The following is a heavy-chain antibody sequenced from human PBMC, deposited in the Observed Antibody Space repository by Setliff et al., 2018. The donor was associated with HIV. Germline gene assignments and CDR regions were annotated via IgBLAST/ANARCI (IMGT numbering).Heavy chain of an antibody. Sequence: KPSETLSLTCAVYGGSFSGYYWSWIRQPPGKGLEWIGEINHSGSTNYSPSLKSRVTISVDTSMDQFSLKLNSVTAADTAVYYCAAASSWDPLLDYWGQGTLVTVSS. V-gene: IGHV4-34*01. J-gene: IGHJ4*02. D-gene: IGHD6-13*01. CDR3: AAASSWDPLLDY. CDR1: GGSFSGYY. CDR2: INHSGST.